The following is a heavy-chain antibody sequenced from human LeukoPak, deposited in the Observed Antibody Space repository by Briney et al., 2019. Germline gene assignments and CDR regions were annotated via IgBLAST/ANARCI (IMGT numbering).Heavy chain of an antibody. V-gene: IGHV3-23*01. D-gene: IGHD3-10*01. CDR2: ISGSGGSR. Sequence: PGGSLRLSCAASGFTFSSYAMSWVRQAPGKGLEWDSAISGSGGSRYYADSVKGRFTISRDNSKDTLYLQMNSRRAEDTAVYYCAKDEYGSGRYDYWGQGTLVTVSS. CDR1: GFTFSSYA. J-gene: IGHJ4*02. CDR3: AKDEYGSGRYDY.